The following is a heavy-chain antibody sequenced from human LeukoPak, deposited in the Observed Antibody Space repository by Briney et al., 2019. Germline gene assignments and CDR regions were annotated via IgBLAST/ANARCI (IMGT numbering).Heavy chain of an antibody. Sequence: SETLSLTCTVSGGSISSSSYYWGWIRQPPGKGLEWIGSIYYSGSTYYNPSLKSRVTISVDTSKNQFSLKLSSVTAADTAVYYCAKEVRPYSSSLPGDYWGQGTLVTVSS. D-gene: IGHD6-6*01. CDR1: GGSISSSSYY. J-gene: IGHJ4*02. CDR3: AKEVRPYSSSLPGDY. V-gene: IGHV4-39*02. CDR2: IYYSGST.